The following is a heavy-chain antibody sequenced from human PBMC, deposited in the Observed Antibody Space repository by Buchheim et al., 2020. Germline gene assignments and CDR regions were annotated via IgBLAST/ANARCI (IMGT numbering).Heavy chain of an antibody. CDR3: ASAGTTAPCDY. D-gene: IGHD1-7*01. V-gene: IGHV3-33*03. Sequence: QVHLVESGGGVVQPGRSLRLSCVASGFTFSTYGMHWVRQAPGKGLEWVAVIWYDGSTVYYADSVRGRFSISSDNSKNTLYLQMNSLEVDDTAVYYCASAGTTAPCDYWGQGTL. CDR2: IWYDGSTV. CDR1: GFTFSTYG. J-gene: IGHJ4*02.